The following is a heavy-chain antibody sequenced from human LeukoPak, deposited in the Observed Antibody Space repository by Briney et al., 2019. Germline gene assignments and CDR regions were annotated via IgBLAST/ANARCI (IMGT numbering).Heavy chain of an antibody. V-gene: IGHV4-39*01. CDR3: ARRQYYDILT. CDR1: GGSISSSSYY. CDR2: IYYSGST. J-gene: IGHJ4*02. D-gene: IGHD3-9*01. Sequence: TSETLSLTCTVSGGSISSSSYYWGWIRQPPGKGLEWIGSIYYSGSTYYNPSLKSRVTISVDTSKNQFSLKLSSVTAADTAVHYCARRQYYDILTWGQGTLVTVSS.